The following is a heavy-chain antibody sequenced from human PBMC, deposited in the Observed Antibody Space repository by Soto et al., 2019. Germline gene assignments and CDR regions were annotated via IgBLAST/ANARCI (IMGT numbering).Heavy chain of an antibody. V-gene: IGHV4-39*01. CDR3: VSAAKWEVLFDY. J-gene: IGHJ4*02. CDR2: IYYSEGT. D-gene: IGHD1-26*01. CDR1: GGSISSSNHY. Sequence: PSETLSLTCTVSGGSISSSNHYWAWIRQSPGKGLEWIGNIYYSEGTYYNPSLKSRLTISVDTSKNQVSLKLYSVTAADTAVYYCVSAAKWEVLFDYWGPGTLVTVSS.